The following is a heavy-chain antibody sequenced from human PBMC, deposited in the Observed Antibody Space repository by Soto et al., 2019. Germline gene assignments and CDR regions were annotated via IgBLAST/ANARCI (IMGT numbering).Heavy chain of an antibody. D-gene: IGHD6-13*01. CDR3: ARVVPGIAAAVGIGAFDI. Sequence: PGGSLRLSCAASGLTFSNYAMTWVRQGPGKGLEWVSGISGRGGRSYYADSVKGRFTISRDNSKSTLYLQMNSLRAEDTAVYYCARVVPGIAAAVGIGAFDIWGQGTMVTV. J-gene: IGHJ3*02. V-gene: IGHV3-23*01. CDR2: ISGRGGRS. CDR1: GLTFSNYA.